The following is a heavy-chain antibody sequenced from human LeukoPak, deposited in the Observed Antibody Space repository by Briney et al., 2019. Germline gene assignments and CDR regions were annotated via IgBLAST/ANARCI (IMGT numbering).Heavy chain of an antibody. V-gene: IGHV1-69*04. CDR1: GGTFSSYA. Sequence: ASVKVSCKASGGTFSSYAISWVRQAPGQGLEWMGRIIPILGIANYAQKFQGRVTITADKSASTAYMELSSLRSEDTAVYYCARAQWELLEGTFDYWGQGTLVTVSS. D-gene: IGHD1-26*01. CDR2: IIPILGIA. CDR3: ARAQWELLEGTFDY. J-gene: IGHJ4*02.